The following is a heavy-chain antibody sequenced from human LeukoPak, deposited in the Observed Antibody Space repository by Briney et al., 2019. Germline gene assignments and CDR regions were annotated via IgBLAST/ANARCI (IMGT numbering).Heavy chain of an antibody. V-gene: IGHV1-69*01. J-gene: IGHJ4*02. CDR2: IIPIFGTA. CDR3: ARLVSVWGTLDY. CDR1: GGTFSSYA. Sequence: SVKVSCKASGGTFSSYAISWVRQAPGQGLEWMGGIIPIFGTANYAQKFQGRVTITADESTSTAYMELGSLRSEDTAVYYCARLVSVWGTLDYWGQGTLVTVSS. D-gene: IGHD3-16*01.